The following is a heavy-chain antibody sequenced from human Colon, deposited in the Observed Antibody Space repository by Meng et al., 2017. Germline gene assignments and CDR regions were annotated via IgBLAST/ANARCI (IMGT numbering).Heavy chain of an antibody. Sequence: QVPLQQWGAGLLKPSETLSLTCAVYGGSFSGYYWSWIRQPPGKGLEWIGEINHSGSTNYNPSLKSRVTISVDTSKNQFSLKLSSVTAADTAVYYCARGRYSGYLPWGQGTLVTVPS. V-gene: IGHV4-34*01. J-gene: IGHJ5*02. CDR1: GGSFSGYY. CDR3: ARGRYSGYLP. D-gene: IGHD5-12*01. CDR2: INHSGST.